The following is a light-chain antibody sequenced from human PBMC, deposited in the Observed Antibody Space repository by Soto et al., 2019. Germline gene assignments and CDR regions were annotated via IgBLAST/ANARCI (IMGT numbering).Light chain of an antibody. CDR1: SGDVGSYNL. CDR2: EGS. V-gene: IGLV2-23*01. CDR3: CSYSGSSTFMV. Sequence: QSALTQPASVSGSPGQSITISCTGTSGDVGSYNLVSWYQQHPGKAPKLMIYEGSKRPSGVSNRFSGSKSGNTASLTISGLQAEDDADYYCCSYSGSSTFMVFGGGTKLTVL. J-gene: IGLJ3*02.